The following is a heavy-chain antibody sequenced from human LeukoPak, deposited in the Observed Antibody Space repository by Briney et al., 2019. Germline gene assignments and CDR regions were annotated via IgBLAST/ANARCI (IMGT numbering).Heavy chain of an antibody. CDR1: GGSISTYY. CDR3: ARDLGMVRGEVHHDAFDI. Sequence: SETLSLTCTVSGGSISTYYWSWIRQPPGKGLEWIGHIYNSGSTNYSPSLKSRVTISVDTSKNQFSLKLSSVTAADTAVYYCARDLGMVRGEVHHDAFDIWGQGTMVTVSS. D-gene: IGHD3-10*01. CDR2: IYNSGST. J-gene: IGHJ3*02. V-gene: IGHV4-59*12.